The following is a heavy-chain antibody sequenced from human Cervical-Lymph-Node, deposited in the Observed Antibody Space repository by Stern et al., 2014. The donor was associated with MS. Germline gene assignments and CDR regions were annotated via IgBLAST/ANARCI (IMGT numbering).Heavy chain of an antibody. V-gene: IGHV4-30-4*01. CDR2: IHNSGTT. CDR3: SRDADGYSLFFGY. Sequence: QVQLQESGPGLVKPSQTLSLTCTVTGGSISSGEYYWSWIRQSPGKGLEWIGYIHNSGTTYYNPSLKSRVTISVDTSKNQFSLKLRSVPAADTAVYYCSRDADGYSLFFGYWGRGTLVTVSS. J-gene: IGHJ4*02. CDR1: GGSISSGEYY. D-gene: IGHD5-24*01.